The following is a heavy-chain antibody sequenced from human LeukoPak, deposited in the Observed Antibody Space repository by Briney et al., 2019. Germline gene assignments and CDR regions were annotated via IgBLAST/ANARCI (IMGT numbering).Heavy chain of an antibody. CDR2: IYYSGST. Sequence: PSETLSLTCTVSGGSISSGDYYWSWIRQPPGKGLEWVGYIYYSGSTYYNPCLKSRVTISVDTSKNQCSLKLSSVTAADTAVYYCARRRPGPYYFDYWGQGTLVTVSS. CDR1: GGSISSGDYY. D-gene: IGHD6-6*01. J-gene: IGHJ4*02. CDR3: ARRRPGPYYFDY. V-gene: IGHV4-30-4*01.